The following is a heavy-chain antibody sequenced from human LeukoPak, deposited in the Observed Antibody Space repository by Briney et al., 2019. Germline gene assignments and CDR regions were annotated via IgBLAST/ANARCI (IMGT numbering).Heavy chain of an antibody. CDR3: ARSITMGDDFYYYGMDV. V-gene: IGHV4-59*01. CDR2: INYSGST. J-gene: IGHJ6*02. D-gene: IGHD3-10*01. CDR1: GGSFSNYY. Sequence: SETLSLTCTFSGGSFSNYYWGWIRQPPGKGLEWIGLINYSGSTNYNPSLKSRVTISADTSKNQFSLKLSSVTSADTAVYYCARSITMGDDFYYYGMDVWGQGTTVTVSS.